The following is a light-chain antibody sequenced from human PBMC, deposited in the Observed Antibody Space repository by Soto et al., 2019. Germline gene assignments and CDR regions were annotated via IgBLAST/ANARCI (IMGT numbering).Light chain of an antibody. CDR2: GAS. CDR1: QTVSSY. Sequence: ENVLTQSPGTLSLSPGERATLSCRASQTVSSYLTWYQQRPGQAPRLLFYGASKRATGIPDRFSGSGSGTDFTLTISRLEPEDFALYYCQQYGTSPITFGQGTRLEIK. V-gene: IGKV3-20*01. J-gene: IGKJ5*01. CDR3: QQYGTSPIT.